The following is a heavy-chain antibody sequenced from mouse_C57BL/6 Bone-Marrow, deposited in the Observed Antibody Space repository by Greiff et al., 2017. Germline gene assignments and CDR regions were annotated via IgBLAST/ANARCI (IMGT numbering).Heavy chain of an antibody. CDR2: IYPRSGNT. D-gene: IGHD1-1*02. CDR3: ARWGWAWFAY. CDR1: GYTFTSYG. Sequence: LLESGAELARPGASVKLSCKASGYTFTSYGISWVKQRTGQGLEWIGEIYPRSGNTYYNEKFKGKATLTADKSSSTAYMELRSLTSEDSAVYFCARWGWAWFAYWGQGTLVTVSA. V-gene: IGHV1-81*01. J-gene: IGHJ3*01.